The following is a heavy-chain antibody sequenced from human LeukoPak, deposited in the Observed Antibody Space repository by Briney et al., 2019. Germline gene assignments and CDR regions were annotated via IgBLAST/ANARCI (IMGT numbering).Heavy chain of an antibody. CDR3: ARDWNSDYLSWLDP. D-gene: IGHD4-11*01. Sequence: ASVKVSCKASGYTFTGYYIHWVRQAPGQGLEWMGWINPNSGGTNYAQRFQGRVTMTRDTSISTAYMDLSRLRSDDTAVYYCARDWNSDYLSWLDPWGQGILVTVSS. V-gene: IGHV1-2*02. J-gene: IGHJ5*02. CDR2: INPNSGGT. CDR1: GYTFTGYY.